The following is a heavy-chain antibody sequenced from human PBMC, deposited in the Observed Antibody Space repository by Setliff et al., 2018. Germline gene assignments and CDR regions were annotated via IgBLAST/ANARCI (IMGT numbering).Heavy chain of an antibody. J-gene: IGHJ3*02. Sequence: GGSLRLSCAASGFAFGTYGMHWVRQAPGKGLEWLTFIRYDGSYKYYADSVKGRFTISRDNAKNSLYLQMNSLRAEDTAVYYCASHEPWLWNAFDIWGQGTMVTVSS. V-gene: IGHV3-30*02. CDR3: ASHEPWLWNAFDI. CDR2: IRYDGSYK. CDR1: GFAFGTYG. D-gene: IGHD6-19*01.